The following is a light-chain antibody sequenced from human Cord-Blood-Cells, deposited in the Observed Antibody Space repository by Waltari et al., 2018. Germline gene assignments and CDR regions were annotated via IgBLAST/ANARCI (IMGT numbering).Light chain of an antibody. Sequence: DIVMTQSPDSLAVSLGERATINCKSSQSVLYSSNNKNYLAWYQQKPGQPPKLLIYWASTRETGGPDRFRGSGSGAEFTLNINSLQAEDVAVYYCQQYYSTPYTFGQGTKLEIK. J-gene: IGKJ2*01. CDR2: WAS. CDR1: QSVLYSSNNKNY. CDR3: QQYYSTPYT. V-gene: IGKV4-1*01.